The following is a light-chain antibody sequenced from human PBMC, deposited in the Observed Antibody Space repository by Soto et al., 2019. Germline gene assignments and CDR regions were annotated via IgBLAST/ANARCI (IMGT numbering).Light chain of an antibody. V-gene: IGKV3-15*01. J-gene: IGKJ1*01. Sequence: EIVLTQSPATLSVSPGEGATLSCRASQGIGDTLAWYQQRPGQTPRLLIYDTSIRATGVPARFSGSRSGAEFTLTISSLQSEDFALYYCHQYGYSLWTFGQGTKVEIK. CDR1: QGIGDT. CDR3: HQYGYSLWT. CDR2: DTS.